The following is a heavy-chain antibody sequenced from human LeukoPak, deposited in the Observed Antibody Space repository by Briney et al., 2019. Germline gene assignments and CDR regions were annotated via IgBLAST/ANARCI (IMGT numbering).Heavy chain of an antibody. CDR2: INHSGST. Sequence: SQTLSLTCAVYGGSFSGYYWSWIRQPPGKGLEWIGEINHSGSTNYNPSLKSRVTISVDTSKNQFSLKLSSVTAADTAVYYCARGSYDYVWGSYLLYYFDYWGQGTLVTVSS. J-gene: IGHJ4*02. V-gene: IGHV4-34*01. D-gene: IGHD3-16*02. CDR1: GGSFSGYY. CDR3: ARGSYDYVWGSYLLYYFDY.